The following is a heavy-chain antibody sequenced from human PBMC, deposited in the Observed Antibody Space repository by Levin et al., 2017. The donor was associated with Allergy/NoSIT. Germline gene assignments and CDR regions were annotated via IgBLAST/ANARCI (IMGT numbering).Heavy chain of an antibody. V-gene: IGHV3-30*18. D-gene: IGHD5-18*01. J-gene: IGHJ3*02. CDR1: GSIFRNYG. CDR3: AKENSYGTIRDAFDI. CDR2: ISNVGSNE. Sequence: QPGGSLRLSCAASGSIFRNYGMHWVRQAPGKGLEWVAVISNVGSNEYYADSVKGRFTISRDNSKNTLYLQMNSLRAEDTAVYYCAKENSYGTIRDAFDIWGQGTMVTVSS.